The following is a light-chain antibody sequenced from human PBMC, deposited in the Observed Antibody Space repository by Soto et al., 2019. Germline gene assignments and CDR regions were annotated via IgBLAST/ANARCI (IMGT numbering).Light chain of an antibody. V-gene: IGKV1-5*01. CDR3: QQYKSYAT. CDR2: DAS. Sequence: DIQMTQSPSTLSASVGDTVTITCRASLSIDNWLAWYQQKPGKAPKLLISDASILESGVPSRFSGSGSETEFSLTISSLQPDDFASYYCQQYKSYATFGQGTRVDIK. J-gene: IGKJ1*01. CDR1: LSIDNW.